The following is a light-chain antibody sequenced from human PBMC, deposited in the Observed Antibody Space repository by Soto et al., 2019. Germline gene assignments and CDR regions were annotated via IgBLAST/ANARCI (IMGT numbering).Light chain of an antibody. CDR2: GNT. Sequence: QSVLTQPPSVSAAPGQRVTISCSGSSSNIGAGYDVHWYQQLPGTAPKLLIFGNTKRPSGVPDRFSGSKSRSSASLAITGLQAEDEADYYCQSTSLSDFHVFGTGTNVTVL. J-gene: IGLJ1*01. V-gene: IGLV1-40*01. CDR1: SSNIGAGYD. CDR3: QSTSLSDFHV.